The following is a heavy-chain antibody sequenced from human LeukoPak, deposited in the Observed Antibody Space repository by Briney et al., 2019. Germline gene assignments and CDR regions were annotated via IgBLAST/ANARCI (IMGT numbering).Heavy chain of an antibody. CDR1: GFTFIDYD. J-gene: IGHJ4*02. V-gene: IGHV3-13*01. CDR3: ARGGIQVSGIDEFDY. CDR2: IGIRGDT. Sequence: GGSLRLSCAASGFTFIDYDMHWVRQVIGKGLEGVSAIGIRGDTHYSGSVKGRFTISRENADSSLYLQMNSLRAEDTAVYYCARGGIQVSGIDEFDYWGQGTLVTVSS. D-gene: IGHD6-19*01.